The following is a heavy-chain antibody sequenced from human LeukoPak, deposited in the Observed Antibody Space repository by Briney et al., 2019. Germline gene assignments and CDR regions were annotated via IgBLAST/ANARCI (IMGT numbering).Heavy chain of an antibody. CDR1: GGSISSYY. D-gene: IGHD6-13*01. V-gene: IGHV4-4*07. J-gene: IGHJ4*02. Sequence: PSETLSLTCTVSGGSISSYYWSWIRQPAGKGLEWIGRIYTSGSTNYNPSLKSRVTMSVDTSKNQFSLKLSSVTAADTAVYYCAAGYSSSWYASRFDYWGQGTPVTVSS. CDR2: IYTSGST. CDR3: AAGYSSSWYASRFDY.